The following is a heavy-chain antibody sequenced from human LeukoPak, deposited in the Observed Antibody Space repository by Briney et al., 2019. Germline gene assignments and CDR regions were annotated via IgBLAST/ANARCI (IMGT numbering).Heavy chain of an antibody. CDR2: INPNSGGT. D-gene: IGHD6-13*01. Sequence: ASVRASCKASGYTFTGYYMHWVRQAPGQGLEWMGWINPNSGGTNYAQKFQGRVTMTRDTSISTAYMELSRLRSDDTAVYYCAREPNSSSWYYYYYGMDVWGQGTTVTVSS. J-gene: IGHJ6*02. V-gene: IGHV1-2*02. CDR3: AREPNSSSWYYYYYGMDV. CDR1: GYTFTGYY.